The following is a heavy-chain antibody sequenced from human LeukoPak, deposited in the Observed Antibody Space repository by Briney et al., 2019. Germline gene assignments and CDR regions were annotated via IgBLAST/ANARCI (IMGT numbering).Heavy chain of an antibody. CDR3: AKDSLSGYCSGGSCSGY. CDR2: IKQDGSEK. Sequence: QSGGSLRLSCAASGFTFSSYWMSWVRQAPGKGLEWVANIKQDGSEKYYVDSVKGRFTISRDNAKNSLYLQMNSLRAEDTAVYYCAKDSLSGYCSGGSCSGYWGQGTLVTVSS. V-gene: IGHV3-7*03. J-gene: IGHJ4*02. CDR1: GFTFSSYW. D-gene: IGHD2-15*01.